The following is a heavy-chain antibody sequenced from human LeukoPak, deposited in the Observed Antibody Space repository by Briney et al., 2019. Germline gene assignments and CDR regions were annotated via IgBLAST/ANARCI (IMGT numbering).Heavy chain of an antibody. Sequence: GASVKVSCKASGYTFTGYYMHWVRQAPGQGLEWMGWINPNSGVTNYAQKFQGRVTMTRDTSISTAYMELSRLRSDDTAVYYCARASGIAVAGTKELALDYWGQGTLVTVSS. V-gene: IGHV1-2*02. CDR2: INPNSGVT. D-gene: IGHD6-19*01. J-gene: IGHJ4*02. CDR1: GYTFTGYY. CDR3: ARASGIAVAGTKELALDY.